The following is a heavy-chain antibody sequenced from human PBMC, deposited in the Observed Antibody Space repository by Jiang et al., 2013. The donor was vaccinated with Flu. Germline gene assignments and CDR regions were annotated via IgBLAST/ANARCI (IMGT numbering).Heavy chain of an antibody. CDR2: IRSKAYGGTT. CDR1: GFTFGDYA. V-gene: IGHV3-49*04. CDR3: TRATLRRSSSLYYDYVWGSYREYYFDY. D-gene: IGHD3-16*02. J-gene: IGHJ4*02. Sequence: GFTFGDYAMSWVRQAPGKGLEWVGFIRSKAYGGTTEYAASVKGRFTISRDDSKSIAYLQMNSLKTEDTAVYYCTRATLRRSSSLYYDYVWGSYREYYFDYWGQGTLVTVSS.